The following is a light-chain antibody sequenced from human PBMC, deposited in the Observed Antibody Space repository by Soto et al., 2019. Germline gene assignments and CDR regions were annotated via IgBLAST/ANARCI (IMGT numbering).Light chain of an antibody. V-gene: IGKV3-11*01. Sequence: EIVLTQSPATLSLSPGERATLSCRASQSVSSYLAWYQQKPGQAPRLLIYDASNRATGIPARFSGSGSGTEFTLTISSLQPEDFAVYYCQQYTDWPWGTFGGGTKVDNK. CDR3: QQYTDWPWGT. CDR1: QSVSSY. CDR2: DAS. J-gene: IGKJ4*01.